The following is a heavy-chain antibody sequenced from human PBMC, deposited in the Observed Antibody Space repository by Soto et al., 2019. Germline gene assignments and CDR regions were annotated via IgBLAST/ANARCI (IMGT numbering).Heavy chain of an antibody. CDR2: IYPGDSDT. D-gene: IGHD2-8*01. J-gene: IGHJ6*02. CDR3: ARLVGYCTNGVCYTGHYYYYGMDV. CDR1: GYSFTSYW. V-gene: IGHV5-51*01. Sequence: GESLKISCKGSGYSFTSYWIGWVRQMPGKGLEWMGIIYPGDSDTRYSPSFQGQVTISADKSISTAYLQWSSLKASDTAMYYCARLVGYCTNGVCYTGHYYYYGMDVWGQGTTVTVSS.